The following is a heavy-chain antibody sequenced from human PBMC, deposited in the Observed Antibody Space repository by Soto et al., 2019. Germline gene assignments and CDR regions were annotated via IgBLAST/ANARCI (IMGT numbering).Heavy chain of an antibody. V-gene: IGHV3-30-3*01. CDR2: ISHDGNNQ. J-gene: IGHJ4*02. D-gene: IGHD6-6*01. CDR1: GFTFGSYA. Sequence: QVQLVESGGGVVQPGRSLRLSCAASGFTFGSYAMHWVRQAPGKGLEWVAVISHDGNNQYYAESVKGRFTISRDNSKNTLFLQMGRLRPEATAVYYCARDRWAGVPAYFASWGQGNLVTVSS. CDR3: ARDRWAGVPAYFAS.